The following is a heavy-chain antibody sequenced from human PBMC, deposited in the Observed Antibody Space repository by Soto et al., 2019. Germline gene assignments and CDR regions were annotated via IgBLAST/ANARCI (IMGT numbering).Heavy chain of an antibody. CDR3: ASLIYSAGRSPDY. CDR2: ISPDGSTT. Sequence: VQLVESGGGLVQPGGSLRLSCAASGFTFSRFWMHWVRQAPGKGLVWVSRISPDGSTTAYADSVKGRFTISRDNAKNTLYLQMNSLRAEDTAVYFCASLIYSAGRSPDYWGQGTLVTVSS. CDR1: GFTFSRFW. J-gene: IGHJ4*02. V-gene: IGHV3-74*01. D-gene: IGHD6-13*01.